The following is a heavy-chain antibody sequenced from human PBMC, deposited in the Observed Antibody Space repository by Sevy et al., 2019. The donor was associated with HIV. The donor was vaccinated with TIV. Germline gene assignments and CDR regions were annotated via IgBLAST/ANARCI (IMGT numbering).Heavy chain of an antibody. Sequence: GGSLRLSCEASGFSISRYWMSWVRQAPGKGLEWVANIKEDGSMLYYVDSVKGRFTISRDNAKNSVYLQMTSLRAEDAALYYCVRAIGAAGSYWGQGTLVTVSS. D-gene: IGHD6-13*01. CDR1: GFSISRYW. CDR3: VRAIGAAGSY. V-gene: IGHV3-7*01. CDR2: IKEDGSML. J-gene: IGHJ4*02.